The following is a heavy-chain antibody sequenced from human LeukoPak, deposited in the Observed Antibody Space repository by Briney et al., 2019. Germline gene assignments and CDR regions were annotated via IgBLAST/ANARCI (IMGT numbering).Heavy chain of an antibody. D-gene: IGHD1-26*01. V-gene: IGHV4-39*07. CDR3: ARIGIMGAPSHLYYYYYGMDV. CDR1: GGAISSSSYY. CDR2: KYYSGST. Sequence: SETLCLTCTVSGGAISSSSYYWGWVRQRPGRGGGWGGSKYYSGSTYYNPSLKSRLTISVDTSKHQFSLKLSSLTASDPAVYYCARIGIMGAPSHLYYYYYGMDVWGQGTTVTVSS. J-gene: IGHJ6*02.